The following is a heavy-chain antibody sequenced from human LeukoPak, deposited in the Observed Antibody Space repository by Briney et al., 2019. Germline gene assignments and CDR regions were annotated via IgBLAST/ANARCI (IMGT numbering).Heavy chain of an antibody. Sequence: GGSLRLSCAASGFTFSSYWMSWVRQAPGKGLEWVANIKQDGSEKYYVDSVKGRFTISRDNAKNSLYLQMNSLRAEDTAVYYCARDHDMIVVWGSMDFDYWGQGTLVTVSS. D-gene: IGHD3-22*01. CDR3: ARDHDMIVVWGSMDFDY. J-gene: IGHJ4*02. CDR1: GFTFSSYW. V-gene: IGHV3-7*01. CDR2: IKQDGSEK.